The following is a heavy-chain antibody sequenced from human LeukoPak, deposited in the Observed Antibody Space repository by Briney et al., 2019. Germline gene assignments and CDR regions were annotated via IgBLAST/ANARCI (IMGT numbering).Heavy chain of an antibody. CDR1: GYTFTSYG. V-gene: IGHV1-18*01. J-gene: IGHJ4*02. D-gene: IGHD3-9*01. CDR3: ARVLRGAYYDILSGRADY. CDR2: ISAYNDNT. Sequence: ASVKVSCKASGYTFTSYGISWVRQAPGQGLEWMGWISAYNDNTNYAQKLQGRVTITTDTSTSTAYMELRSLRSDDTAVYYCARVLRGAYYDILSGRADYWGQGTVVTVST.